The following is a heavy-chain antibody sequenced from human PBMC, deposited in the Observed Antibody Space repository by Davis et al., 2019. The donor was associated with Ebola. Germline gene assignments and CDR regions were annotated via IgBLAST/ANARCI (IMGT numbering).Heavy chain of an antibody. CDR3: ARGPPYYYGMDV. V-gene: IGHV4-34*01. CDR2: INHSGST. J-gene: IGHJ6*02. Sequence: SETLSLTCAVYGESFSGYYWSWIRQPPGKGLEWIGEINHSGSTNYNPSLKSRVTISVDTSKNQFSLKLSSVTAADTAVYYCARGPPYYYGMDVWGQGTTVTVSS. CDR1: GESFSGYY.